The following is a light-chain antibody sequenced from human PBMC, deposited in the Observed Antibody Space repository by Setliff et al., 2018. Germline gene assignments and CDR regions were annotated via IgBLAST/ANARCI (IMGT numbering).Light chain of an antibody. Sequence: QSALTQPASVSGSPGQSITIPCTGTSSDVGGYDYVSWYQQHPGKAPKLLIYYVRDRPSGVSDRFSGSKSGNTASLTISGLQAEDEADYYCSSYAGSNNFVFGTGTKVTVL. J-gene: IGLJ1*01. V-gene: IGLV2-14*03. CDR2: YVR. CDR3: SSYAGSNNFV. CDR1: SSDVGGYDY.